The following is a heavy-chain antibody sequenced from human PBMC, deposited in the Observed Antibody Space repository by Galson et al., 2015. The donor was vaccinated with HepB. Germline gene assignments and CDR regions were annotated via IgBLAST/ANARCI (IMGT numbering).Heavy chain of an antibody. J-gene: IGHJ4*02. CDR3: TSGGSNL. CDR2: IRSKTNNYAT. D-gene: IGHD3-16*01. CDR1: GFTFGGSA. Sequence: SLRLSCAASGFTFGGSAIHWVRQASGKGLEWIGHIRSKTNNYATAYAASVKGRFTLSRDDSQNTASLQMNNLKTEDTAVYYCTSGGSNLGGQGTLVTVSS. V-gene: IGHV3-73*01.